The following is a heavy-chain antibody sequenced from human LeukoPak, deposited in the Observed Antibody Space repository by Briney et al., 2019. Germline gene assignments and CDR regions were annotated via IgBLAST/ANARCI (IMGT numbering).Heavy chain of an antibody. CDR2: IYYSGST. J-gene: IGHJ4*02. CDR3: ARDPKDLLVVVGLTSFDY. V-gene: IGHV4-39*02. D-gene: IGHD2-15*01. CDR1: GGSISSSSYY. Sequence: SETLSLTCTVSGGSISSSSYYWGWIRQPPGKGLEWIGSIYYSGSTYYNPSLKSRVIISVDTSKSQISLKLSSVTAADTAVYYCARDPKDLLVVVGLTSFDYWGQGTLVTVSS.